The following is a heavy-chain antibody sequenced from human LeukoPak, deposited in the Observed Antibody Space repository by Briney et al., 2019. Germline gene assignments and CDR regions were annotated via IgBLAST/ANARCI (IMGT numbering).Heavy chain of an antibody. CDR1: GGSIRSSYYY. CDR2: INHSGST. D-gene: IGHD4-17*01. J-gene: IGHJ6*02. V-gene: IGHV4-39*07. CDR3: ARGDDYGDYYYYYGMDV. Sequence: ASETLSLTCTVSGGSIRSSYYYWSWIRQPPGKGLEWIGEINHSGSTNYNPSLKSRVTISVDTSKNQFSLKLSSVTAADTAVYYCARGDDYGDYYYYYGMDVWGQGTTVTVSS.